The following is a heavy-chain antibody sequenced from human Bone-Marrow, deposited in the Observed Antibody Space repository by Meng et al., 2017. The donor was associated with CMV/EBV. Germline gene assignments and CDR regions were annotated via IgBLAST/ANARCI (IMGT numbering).Heavy chain of an antibody. CDR2: ISYDGSNK. J-gene: IGHJ4*02. CDR3: ARDCSSTSCYTD. V-gene: IGHV3-30*04. D-gene: IGHD2-2*02. CDR1: GFTFSSYA. Sequence: GESLKISCAASGFTFSSYAMHWVRQAPGKGLEWVAVISYDGSNKYYADSVKGRFTISRDNAKNSLYLQMNSLRAEDTAVYYCARDCSSTSCYTDWGQGTLVTVSS.